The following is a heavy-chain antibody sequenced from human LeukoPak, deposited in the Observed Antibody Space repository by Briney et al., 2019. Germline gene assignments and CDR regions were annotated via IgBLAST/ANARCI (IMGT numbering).Heavy chain of an antibody. Sequence: GGSLRLSCAASGFIFSSYGMHWVRQAPGKGLEWVAVIWYDGSNKYYADSVKGRFTISRDNSKNTLYLQMNSLRAEDTAVYYCARALSVATEPPYYYYGMDVWGQGTTVTVSS. CDR3: ARALSVATEPPYYYYGMDV. CDR1: GFIFSSYG. CDR2: IWYDGSNK. D-gene: IGHD5-12*01. J-gene: IGHJ6*02. V-gene: IGHV3-33*01.